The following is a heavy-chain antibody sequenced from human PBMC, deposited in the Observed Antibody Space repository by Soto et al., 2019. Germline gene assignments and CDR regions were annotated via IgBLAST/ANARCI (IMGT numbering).Heavy chain of an antibody. CDR3: ARDLGIAGNY. J-gene: IGHJ4*02. Sequence: GASVKVSCKASGYTFTGYYMHWVRQAPGQGLEWMGWINPNSGGTNYAQKFQGRFTISRDNAKNTLYLQMNSLRAEDTAVYYCARDLGIAGNYWGQGTLVTVSS. D-gene: IGHD6-13*01. V-gene: IGHV1-2*02. CDR1: GYTFTGYY. CDR2: INPNSGGT.